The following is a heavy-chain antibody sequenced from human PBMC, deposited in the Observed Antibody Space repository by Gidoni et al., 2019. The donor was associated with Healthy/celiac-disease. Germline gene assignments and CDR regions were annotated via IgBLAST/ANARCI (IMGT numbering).Heavy chain of an antibody. V-gene: IGHV3-30*03. Sequence: QVQLVESGGGVVQPGRSLRLSCAASGFTFSSYGMHWVRQAPGKGLEWVAVISYDGSNKYYADSVKGRFTISRDNSKNTLYLQMNSLRAEDTAVYYCARVDDYVWGSYPFDYWGQGTLVTVSS. J-gene: IGHJ4*02. CDR3: ARVDDYVWGSYPFDY. D-gene: IGHD3-16*02. CDR1: GFTFSSYG. CDR2: ISYDGSNK.